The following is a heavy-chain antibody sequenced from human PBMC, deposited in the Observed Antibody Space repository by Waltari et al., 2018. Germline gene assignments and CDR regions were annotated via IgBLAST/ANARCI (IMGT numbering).Heavy chain of an antibody. J-gene: IGHJ1*01. D-gene: IGHD4-17*01. Sequence: QITLKESGPTLVKPTQTLTLTCTFSGFSLSTSGVGVGWIRQPPGKALEWLALIYWNDDKRYSPSLKSRLTITKDTSKNQVVLTMTNMDPVDTATYYCAQNYGDETRVYFQHWGQGTLVTVSS. CDR3: AQNYGDETRVYFQH. CDR1: GFSLSTSGVG. CDR2: IYWNDDK. V-gene: IGHV2-5*01.